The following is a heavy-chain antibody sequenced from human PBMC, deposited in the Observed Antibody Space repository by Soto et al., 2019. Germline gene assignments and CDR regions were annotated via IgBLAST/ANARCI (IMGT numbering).Heavy chain of an antibody. Sequence: SETLSLTCAVYGGSFSGHYWTWIRQPPGRGLEWIGEISHSGSTSYNPSLNSRLTISIDTSTNQFSLRLSSVTAADTAVYFCARFTGVNYYGFDNWGLGTLVTVSA. CDR2: ISHSGST. D-gene: IGHD3-22*01. CDR3: ARFTGVNYYGFDN. V-gene: IGHV4-34*01. J-gene: IGHJ4*02. CDR1: GGSFSGHY.